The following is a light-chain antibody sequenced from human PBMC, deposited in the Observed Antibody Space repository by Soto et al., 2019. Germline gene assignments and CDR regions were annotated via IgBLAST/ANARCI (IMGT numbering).Light chain of an antibody. CDR3: QVWDSGSAHVV. CDR1: NIGSKG. Sequence: SSELTQPPSVSVAPGKPASISCGGNNIGSKGVHWYQQKPGQAPVLVIYSDTDLPPVIPERFSGSNSANLATLTISRVEAGEEADYYCQVWDSGSAHVVFGGGTQLTVL. V-gene: IGLV3-21*04. J-gene: IGLJ2*01. CDR2: SDT.